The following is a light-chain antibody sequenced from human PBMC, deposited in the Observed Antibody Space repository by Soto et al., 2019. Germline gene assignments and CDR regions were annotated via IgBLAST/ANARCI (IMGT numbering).Light chain of an antibody. J-gene: IGKJ2*01. CDR3: QQSHSSPYT. CDR2: KAS. V-gene: IGKV1-5*03. Sequence: DIQMTQSPATLSASVGDTVIITCRARQTIFGWLAWSQQKPGTAPNLLIYKASSLQRGVPSRFSGSGSGTEFTLTISSLQPDDFATYYCQQSHSSPYTFGKGTTLEMK. CDR1: QTIFGW.